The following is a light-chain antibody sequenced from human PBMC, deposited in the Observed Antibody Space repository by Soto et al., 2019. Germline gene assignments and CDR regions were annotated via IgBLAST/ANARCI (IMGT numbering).Light chain of an antibody. Sequence: EIVMTQSPATLSVSPGERATLSCRASQSVSSNLAWYQQKPGQAPRLLIYVASTRATGIPARFSGSGSGTEFTLTISSLQSEDFAVYYCQQYNNWPLTFGGGTMVEIK. V-gene: IGKV3-15*01. CDR2: VAS. CDR3: QQYNNWPLT. J-gene: IGKJ4*01. CDR1: QSVSSN.